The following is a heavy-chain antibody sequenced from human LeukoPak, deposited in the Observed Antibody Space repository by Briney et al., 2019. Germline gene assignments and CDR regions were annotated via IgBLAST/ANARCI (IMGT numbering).Heavy chain of an antibody. CDR1: GFTFSSYS. J-gene: IGHJ4*02. CDR3: AREGTYYDFWSGYYYEDY. Sequence: TGGSLRLSCAASGFTFSSYSMNWVRQAPGKGLEWVSSISSSSSYIYYADSVKGRFTISRDNAKNSLYLQMNSLRAEDTAVYYCAREGTYYDFWSGYYYEDYWGQGTLVTVSS. D-gene: IGHD3-3*01. CDR2: ISSSSSYI. V-gene: IGHV3-21*01.